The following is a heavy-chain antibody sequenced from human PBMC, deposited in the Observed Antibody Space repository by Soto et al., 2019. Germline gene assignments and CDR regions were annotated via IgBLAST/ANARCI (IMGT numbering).Heavy chain of an antibody. Sequence: PSETLSLTCTVSGGSIKVGGYYWGWIRQPPGKGLEWVATIYYSGTTYYNPSLKSRLTISLDTSRNQFSLDLTSVTAADTAVYYCARFAYSHYSTWGQGTLVTVSS. CDR2: IYYSGTT. CDR1: GGSIKVGGYY. J-gene: IGHJ4*02. D-gene: IGHD5-12*01. V-gene: IGHV4-39*01. CDR3: ARFAYSHYST.